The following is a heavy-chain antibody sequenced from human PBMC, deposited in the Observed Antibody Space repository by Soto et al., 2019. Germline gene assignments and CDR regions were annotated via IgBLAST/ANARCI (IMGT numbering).Heavy chain of an antibody. Sequence: QVQLVESGGGVVQPGRSLRLSCAASGFTFSSCGMHWVRQAPGKGLEWVAVISYDGSNKYYADSVKGRFTISRDNSKNTLYLQMNSLRAEDTAVYYCAKGMGVVVVAATCLDYWGQGTLVTVSS. J-gene: IGHJ4*02. CDR1: GFTFSSCG. D-gene: IGHD2-15*01. CDR3: AKGMGVVVVAATCLDY. V-gene: IGHV3-30*18. CDR2: ISYDGSNK.